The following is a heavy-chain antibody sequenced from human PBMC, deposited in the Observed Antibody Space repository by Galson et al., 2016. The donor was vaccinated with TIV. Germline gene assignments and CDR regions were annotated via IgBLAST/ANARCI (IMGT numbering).Heavy chain of an antibody. D-gene: IGHD4-17*01. J-gene: IGHJ4*02. Sequence: PALVKPTQTLRLTCTFSGFSLRTSGLCVTWIRQSPGKALEWLALIDWDGDTHYSKSLKTRLTISKDTSEDQVVLTMTNMDPMDTATYYCARIGAYGDYIRGPLDYWGQGTPVTVSS. V-gene: IGHV2-70*13. CDR1: GFSLRTSGLC. CDR3: ARIGAYGDYIRGPLDY. CDR2: IDWDGDT.